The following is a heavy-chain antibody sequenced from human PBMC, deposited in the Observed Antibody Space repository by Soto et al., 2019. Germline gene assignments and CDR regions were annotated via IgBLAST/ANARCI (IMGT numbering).Heavy chain of an antibody. D-gene: IGHD1-1*01. V-gene: IGHV1-18*01. Sequence: ASSKAAGYTYTGYGLSWVGQANRQGLEWMGWISAYNGNTNYAQKLQGRVTMTTDISTSTAYMELRSLRSDDTAIYYCARDSPGVKLEILADAFDIWGQGTMVTGSS. CDR3: ARDSPGVKLEILADAFDI. CDR2: ISAYNGNT. J-gene: IGHJ3*02. CDR1: GYTYTGYG.